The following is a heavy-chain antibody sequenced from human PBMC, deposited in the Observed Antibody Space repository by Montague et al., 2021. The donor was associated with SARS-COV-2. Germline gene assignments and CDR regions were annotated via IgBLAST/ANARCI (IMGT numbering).Heavy chain of an antibody. Sequence: LRLSCAASGITFSSYAMHWVRQAPGKGLEWVAVISYDGSNKYYADPVKGRFTISRDNSKNTLYLQMNSLRAEDTAVYYCAREGLSGSYYGFLDYWGQGTLVTVSS. J-gene: IGHJ4*02. V-gene: IGHV3-30-3*01. CDR1: GITFSSYA. D-gene: IGHD3-10*01. CDR2: ISYDGSNK. CDR3: AREGLSGSYYGFLDY.